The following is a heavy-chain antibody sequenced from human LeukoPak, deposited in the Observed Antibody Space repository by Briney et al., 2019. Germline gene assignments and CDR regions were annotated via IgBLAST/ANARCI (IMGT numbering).Heavy chain of an antibody. CDR2: IFYNGGT. D-gene: IGHD2-2*01. CDR3: ARVIGDIVAVRGFDP. CDR1: GGSISSSNYY. J-gene: IGHJ5*02. V-gene: IGHV4-39*07. Sequence: PSETLSLTCTVSGGSISSSNYYWGWVRQPPGKGLEWIGTIFYNGGTQYSPSLKSRVTISVDTSKNQFSLKLTSVTAADTAVYYCARVIGDIVAVRGFDPWGQGTLVTVSS.